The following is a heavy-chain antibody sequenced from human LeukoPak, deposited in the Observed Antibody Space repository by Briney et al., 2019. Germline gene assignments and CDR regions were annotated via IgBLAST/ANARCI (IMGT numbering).Heavy chain of an antibody. D-gene: IGHD3-22*01. V-gene: IGHV3-20*04. J-gene: IGHJ4*02. CDR3: ARVPLTYYYDSSGYYALDY. Sequence: GGSLRLSCAASGFTFDDYGMSWVRQAPGKGLEWVSGINRNGGRTGYADSVKGRFTISRDNAKNSLYLQMNSLRAEDTALYYCARVPLTYYYDSSGYYALDYWGQGTLVTVSS. CDR1: GFTFDDYG. CDR2: INRNGGRT.